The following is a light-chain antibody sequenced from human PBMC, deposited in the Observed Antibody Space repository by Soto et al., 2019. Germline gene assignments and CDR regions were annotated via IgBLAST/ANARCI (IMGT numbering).Light chain of an antibody. V-gene: IGLV2-14*01. J-gene: IGLJ1*01. CDR2: EVS. CDR3: SSYTSSSTLVV. Sequence: QSVLTQPASVSGSPGQSITISCTGTSSDVGGYNYVSSYQQHPGKAPKLMIYEVSNRPSGVSNRFSGSKSGNTASLTISGLQAEDEADYYCSSYTSSSTLVVFGTGTKLTVL. CDR1: SSDVGGYNY.